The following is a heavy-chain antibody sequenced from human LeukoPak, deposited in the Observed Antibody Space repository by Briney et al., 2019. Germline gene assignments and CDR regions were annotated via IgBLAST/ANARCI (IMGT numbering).Heavy chain of an antibody. Sequence: SETLSLTCTVSGGSISCYYWSWIRQPPGKGLEWIGYIYYSGSTNYNPSLKSRVTISVDTSKNQFSLKLSSVTAADTAVYYCAKGVATMIVPRGHAFDIWGQGTMVTVSS. V-gene: IGHV4-59*08. J-gene: IGHJ3*02. CDR3: AKGVATMIVPRGHAFDI. CDR1: GGSISCYY. D-gene: IGHD3-22*01. CDR2: IYYSGST.